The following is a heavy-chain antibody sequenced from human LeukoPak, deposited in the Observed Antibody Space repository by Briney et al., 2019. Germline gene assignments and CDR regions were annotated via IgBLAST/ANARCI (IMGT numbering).Heavy chain of an antibody. CDR3: ATEIERDGYNS. V-gene: IGHV3-66*01. J-gene: IGHJ5*02. Sequence: GGSLRLSCAVSGFTVSSTYMSWVRQAPGKGLEWVSVIYSGGSTYYADSVKGRFTISRDKSKNTLYLQMNSLRAEDTAVYYCATEIERDGYNSWGQGTLVTVSS. CDR1: GFTVSSTY. CDR2: IYSGGST. D-gene: IGHD5-24*01.